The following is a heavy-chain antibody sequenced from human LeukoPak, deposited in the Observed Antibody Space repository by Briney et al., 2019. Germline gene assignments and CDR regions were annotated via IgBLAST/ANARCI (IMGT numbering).Heavy chain of an antibody. V-gene: IGHV3-21*01. Sequence: PGGSLRLSCAASGFTFSSYSMNWVRQAPGKGLEWVSSISSSSYIYYADSVKGRFTISRDNAKNSLYLQMNSLRAEDTAVYYCARDPRFGDYAAYFDYWGQGTLVTVSS. CDR3: ARDPRFGDYAAYFDY. D-gene: IGHD3-16*01. CDR2: ISSSSYI. J-gene: IGHJ4*02. CDR1: GFTFSSYS.